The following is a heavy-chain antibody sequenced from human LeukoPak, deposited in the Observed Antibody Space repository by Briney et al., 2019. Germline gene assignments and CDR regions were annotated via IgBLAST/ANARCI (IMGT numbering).Heavy chain of an antibody. D-gene: IGHD3-10*02. CDR2: ISSSGSTK. CDR3: AELGITMIGGV. Sequence: PGGSLRLSCAASGFTFSSYEMNWVRQAPEKGLEWVSYISSSGSTKYYADSVKGRFTISRDNAKNSLYLQMNSLRAEDKAVYYCAELGITMIGGVWGKGTTVTISS. V-gene: IGHV3-48*03. J-gene: IGHJ6*04. CDR1: GFTFSSYE.